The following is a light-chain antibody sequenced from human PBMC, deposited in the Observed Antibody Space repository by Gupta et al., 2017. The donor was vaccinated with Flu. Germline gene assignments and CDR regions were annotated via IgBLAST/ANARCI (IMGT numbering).Light chain of an antibody. CDR2: AAS. CDR3: QQRYRTHPVT. V-gene: IGKV1-39*01. CDR1: QSISSY. J-gene: IGKJ4*01. Sequence: DIQMTQSPSSLSASVGDRVTITCRASQSISSYLNWYQQKPGKAPKLLIYAASSLQSGVPSRFRGSGSGTDCTLTISSLKTEDFATYYWQQRYRTHPVTCGGGTKVEIK.